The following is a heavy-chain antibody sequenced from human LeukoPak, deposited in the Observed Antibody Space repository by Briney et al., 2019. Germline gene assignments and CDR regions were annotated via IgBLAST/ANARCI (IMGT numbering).Heavy chain of an antibody. CDR1: GGSISSYY. D-gene: IGHD6-13*01. V-gene: IGHV4-59*01. Sequence: SETLSLTCTVSGGSISSYYWSWIRQPPGKGLEWIGYIYYSGSTNYNPSLKSRVTISVDTSKNQFSLKLSSVTAADTAVYYCARDQRIAAGHDAFDIWGQGTMVTVSS. CDR2: IYYSGST. J-gene: IGHJ3*02. CDR3: ARDQRIAAGHDAFDI.